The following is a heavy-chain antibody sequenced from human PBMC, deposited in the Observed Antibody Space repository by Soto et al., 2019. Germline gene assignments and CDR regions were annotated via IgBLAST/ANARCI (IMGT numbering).Heavy chain of an antibody. Sequence: PGGSLRLSCAASGFTFSDYYMSWIRRSPGKGLEWISYISSGSSTIYYSESVRGRFTISRDNDKNSLYLQMTNLRVDDTAVYYCARGGVDYYHYYYYMGVWGKGTTVTVSS. J-gene: IGHJ6*03. CDR1: GFTFSDYY. D-gene: IGHD1-26*01. V-gene: IGHV3-11*01. CDR2: ISSGSSTI. CDR3: ARGGVDYYHYYYYMGV.